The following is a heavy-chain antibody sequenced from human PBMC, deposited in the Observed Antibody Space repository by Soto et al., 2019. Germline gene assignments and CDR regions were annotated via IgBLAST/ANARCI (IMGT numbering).Heavy chain of an antibody. CDR2: MTSDGSSK. Sequence: QMHPLESGGGVVQPGKALRLSCAASGFAFNSHSMHWVRQAPGKGLEWLALMTSDGSSKFYADSVKGRCTISRDNSKNTLYLEMNSLRSEDTAVYYCARDRVIRYTGYELDLWGQGTLVTVSS. CDR3: ARDRVIRYTGYELDL. CDR1: GFAFNSHS. V-gene: IGHV3-30-3*01. D-gene: IGHD3-9*01. J-gene: IGHJ5*02.